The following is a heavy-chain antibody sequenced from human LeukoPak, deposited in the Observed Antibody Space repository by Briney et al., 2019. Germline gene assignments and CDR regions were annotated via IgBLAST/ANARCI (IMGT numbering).Heavy chain of an antibody. CDR3: AKASDPRFLLRELDY. CDR2: INHSGST. CDR1: GGSFSGYY. D-gene: IGHD3-10*01. V-gene: IGHV4-34*01. Sequence: PSETLSLTCAVYGGSFSGYYWSWIRQPPGKGLEWIGEINHSGSTNYNPSLKSRVTISVDTSKNQFSLKLSSVTAADTAVYYCAKASDPRFLLRELDYWGQGTLVTVSS. J-gene: IGHJ4*02.